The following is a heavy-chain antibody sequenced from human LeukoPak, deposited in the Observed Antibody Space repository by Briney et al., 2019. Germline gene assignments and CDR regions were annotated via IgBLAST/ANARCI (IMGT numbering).Heavy chain of an antibody. CDR3: PMRVATTFDY. Sequence: GGSLRLSCAASGFTFSSYSMNWVRQAPGKGLEWVSSVSSSSSYIYYADSVKGRFTISRDNSKNTLYLQMNSLRAEDTAVYYCPMRVATTFDYWGQGTLVTVSS. V-gene: IGHV3-21*04. J-gene: IGHJ4*02. D-gene: IGHD5-12*01. CDR1: GFTFSSYS. CDR2: VSSSSSYI.